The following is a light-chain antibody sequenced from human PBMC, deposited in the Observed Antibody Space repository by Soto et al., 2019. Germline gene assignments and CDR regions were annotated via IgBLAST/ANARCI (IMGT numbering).Light chain of an antibody. V-gene: IGLV2-11*01. J-gene: IGLJ1*01. Sequence: QSALTQPHSVSGSPGQSVTISCTGTSSDVGGYDYVSWYQQHPGKAPKLLIYDVTKRPSGVPDRFSGSKSGNTASLTISGLQAEDDADFFCCSYGGSFPYVFGTGTKLTVL. CDR2: DVT. CDR3: CSYGGSFPYV. CDR1: SSDVGGYDY.